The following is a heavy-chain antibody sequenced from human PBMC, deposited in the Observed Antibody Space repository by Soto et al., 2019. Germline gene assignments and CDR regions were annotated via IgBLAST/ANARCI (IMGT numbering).Heavy chain of an antibody. CDR3: ARRRSGNYYIDY. V-gene: IGHV4-39*01. Sequence: SETLSLTCTVSGGSISSTRSTYYWGWIRQPPGKGLEWIGSIYYSGSTYHNPSLRSRVTISVDTSKNLFSLKLSSVTAADTAVYYCARRRSGNYYIDYWGQGTLVTVSS. D-gene: IGHD1-26*01. CDR1: GGSISSTRSTYY. J-gene: IGHJ4*02. CDR2: IYYSGST.